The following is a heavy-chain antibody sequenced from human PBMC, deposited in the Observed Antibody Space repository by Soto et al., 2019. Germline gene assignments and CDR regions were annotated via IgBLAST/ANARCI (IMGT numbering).Heavy chain of an antibody. CDR2: IVVGSGNT. D-gene: IGHD2-2*01. CDR3: AADYCSSTSCPQTGIYGMDV. V-gene: IGHV1-58*01. Sequence: GASVQVSCKASGFTFTSSAVQWVRQARGQRLEWIGWIVVGSGNTNYAQKFQERVTITRDMSTSTAYMELSSLRSEDTAVYYCAADYCSSTSCPQTGIYGMDVWGQGTTVTVSS. CDR1: GFTFTSSA. J-gene: IGHJ6*02.